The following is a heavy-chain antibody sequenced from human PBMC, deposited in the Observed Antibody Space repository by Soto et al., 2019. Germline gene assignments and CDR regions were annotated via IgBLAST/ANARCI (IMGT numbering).Heavy chain of an antibody. J-gene: IGHJ4*02. D-gene: IGHD5-12*01. CDR3: ARAWGYSGYDFDY. Sequence: QVQLVQSGAEVKKPGSSVKVSCKASGGTFSSYTISWVRQAPGQGLEWMGRIIPILGIANYAQKFQGRVTITADKSTSTAYMELSSLRSEDTAVYYCARAWGYSGYDFDYWGQGTLVTVSS. CDR2: IIPILGIA. V-gene: IGHV1-69*02. CDR1: GGTFSSYT.